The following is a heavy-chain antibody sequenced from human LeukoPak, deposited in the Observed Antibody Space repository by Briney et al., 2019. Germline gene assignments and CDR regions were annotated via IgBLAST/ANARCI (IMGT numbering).Heavy chain of an antibody. V-gene: IGHV4-4*09. J-gene: IGHJ4*02. CDR3: ARHSRGYSYGPFDY. Sequence: SETLSLTCTVSGGSISSYYWSWIRQPPGKGLEWIGYIYTSGSTNYNPSLKSRVTISVDTSKNQFSLKLSSVTAADTAVYYCARHSRGYSYGPFDYWGQGTLVTVSS. CDR2: IYTSGST. D-gene: IGHD5-18*01. CDR1: GGSISSYY.